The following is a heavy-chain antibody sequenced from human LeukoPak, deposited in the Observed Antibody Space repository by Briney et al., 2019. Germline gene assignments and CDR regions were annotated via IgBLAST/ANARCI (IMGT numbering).Heavy chain of an antibody. J-gene: IGHJ4*02. Sequence: ASVKVSCKASGYTFTSYDINWVRQATGQGLEWMGWMNPNSGNTGYAQKFQGRVTITTDESTSTAYMELSSLRSEDTAVYYCASSSLPDYGDFTIFDYWGQGTLVTVSS. D-gene: IGHD4-17*01. CDR1: GYTFTSYD. CDR2: MNPNSGNT. V-gene: IGHV1-8*01. CDR3: ASSSLPDYGDFTIFDY.